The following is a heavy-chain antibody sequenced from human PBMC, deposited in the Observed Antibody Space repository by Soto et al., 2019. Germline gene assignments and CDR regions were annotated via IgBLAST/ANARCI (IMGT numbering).Heavy chain of an antibody. J-gene: IGHJ6*02. CDR1: GFTFSSYA. V-gene: IGHV3-23*01. D-gene: IGHD6-19*01. Sequence: GGSLRLSCAASGFTFSSYAMSWVRQAPGKGLEWVSAISGSGGSTYYADSVKGRFTTSRDNSKNTLYLRMNSLRAEDTAVYYCANVDSSGWYPYYYYGMDVWGQGTTVTVSS. CDR2: ISGSGGST. CDR3: ANVDSSGWYPYYYYGMDV.